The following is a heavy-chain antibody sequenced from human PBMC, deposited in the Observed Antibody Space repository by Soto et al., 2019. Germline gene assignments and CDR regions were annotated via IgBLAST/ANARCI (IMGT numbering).Heavy chain of an antibody. CDR2: ISYDGSNK. CDR3: AKTTYYYDSSGYYFDY. D-gene: IGHD3-22*01. V-gene: IGHV3-30*18. J-gene: IGHJ4*02. CDR1: GFTFSSYG. Sequence: GGSLRLSCAVSGFTFSSYGMHWVRQAPGKGLEWVAVISYDGSNKYYADSVKGRFTISRDNSKNTLYLQMNSLRAGDTAVYYCAKTTYYYDSSGYYFDYWGQGTLVTVSS.